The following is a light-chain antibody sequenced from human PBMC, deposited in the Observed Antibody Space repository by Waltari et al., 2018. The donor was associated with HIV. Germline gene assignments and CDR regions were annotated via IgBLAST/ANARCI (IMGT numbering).Light chain of an antibody. CDR2: DAS. J-gene: IGKJ1*01. CDR1: QSVGSNY. CDR3: QQYATSPRT. Sequence: ENVSTQSPGTLSLSPGERATLSCRASQSVGSNYLAWYQQKPGQAPRLLIYDASSRATGIPDRFSGSGSGTDFTLTISRLEPEDFAVYYCQQYATSPRTFGQGTKVEIK. V-gene: IGKV3-20*01.